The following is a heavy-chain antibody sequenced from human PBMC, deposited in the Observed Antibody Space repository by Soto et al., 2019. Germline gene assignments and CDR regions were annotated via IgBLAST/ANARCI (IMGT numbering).Heavy chain of an antibody. CDR1: GGTFSSYT. J-gene: IGHJ6*02. D-gene: IGHD2-15*01. CDR2: IIPILGIA. Sequence: QVQLVQSGAEVKKPGSSVKVSCKASGGTFSSYTISWVRQAPGQGLEWMGRIIPILGIANYAQKFQGRVTSTADKSTSTAYKELSSLRSEDTAVYYCASGPVVVVAAPNYYCSYGMDVWGQGTTVTVSS. CDR3: ASGPVVVVAAPNYYCSYGMDV. V-gene: IGHV1-69*02.